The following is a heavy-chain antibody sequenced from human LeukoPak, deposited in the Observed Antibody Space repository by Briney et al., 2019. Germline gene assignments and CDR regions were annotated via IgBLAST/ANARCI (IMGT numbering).Heavy chain of an antibody. CDR3: ARDSVQYSSGWYYGFDP. Sequence: SETLSLTCTVSGGSISSYYWSWIRQPPGKGLEWIGYIYYSGSTNYNPSLKSRVTILVDTSKNQFSLKLSSVTAADTAVYYCARDSVQYSSGWYYGFDPWGQGTLVTVSS. J-gene: IGHJ5*02. D-gene: IGHD6-19*01. V-gene: IGHV4-59*01. CDR2: IYYSGST. CDR1: GGSISSYY.